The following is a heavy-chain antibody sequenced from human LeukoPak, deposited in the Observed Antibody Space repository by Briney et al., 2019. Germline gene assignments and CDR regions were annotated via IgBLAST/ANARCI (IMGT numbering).Heavy chain of an antibody. D-gene: IGHD1-1*01. J-gene: IGHJ6*02. CDR1: GFTFSSYW. Sequence: GGSLRLSCAASGFTFSSYWMHWVRQAPGKGLVWVSRINSDGSSKSYADSVKGRFTISKDNAKNTLYLQMNSLRAEDTAVYYCASTAKGTTGNYYYYYGMDVWGQGTTVTVSS. V-gene: IGHV3-74*01. CDR2: INSDGSSK. CDR3: ASTAKGTTGNYYYYYGMDV.